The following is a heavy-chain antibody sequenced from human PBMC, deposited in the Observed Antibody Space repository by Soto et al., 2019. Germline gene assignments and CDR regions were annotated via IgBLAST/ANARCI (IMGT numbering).Heavy chain of an antibody. Sequence: PGGSLRLSCAASGFTFSSYGLHWVRQAPGKGLEWVATIWYEGSNKYYTDSVKGRFTISRDNSKNTLHLQMNSLRAEDTAVYYCARDRRPYSGSYLKWFDPWGQGALVTVSS. J-gene: IGHJ5*02. D-gene: IGHD1-26*01. CDR2: IWYEGSNK. CDR1: GFTFSSYG. V-gene: IGHV3-33*01. CDR3: ARDRRPYSGSYLKWFDP.